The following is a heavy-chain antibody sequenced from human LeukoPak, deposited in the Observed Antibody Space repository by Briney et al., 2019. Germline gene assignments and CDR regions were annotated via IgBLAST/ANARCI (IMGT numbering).Heavy chain of an antibody. CDR3: ARASPMDV. CDR1: GGSISSGSYY. V-gene: IGHV4-61*02. J-gene: IGHJ6*03. Sequence: PSETLSLTCTVSGGSISSGSYYWSWIRQPAGKGLVWIGRIYTSGSTNYNPSLKSRVTISVDMSKNQFSLKLSSVTAADTAVYYCARASPMDVWGKGTTVTVSS. CDR2: IYTSGST.